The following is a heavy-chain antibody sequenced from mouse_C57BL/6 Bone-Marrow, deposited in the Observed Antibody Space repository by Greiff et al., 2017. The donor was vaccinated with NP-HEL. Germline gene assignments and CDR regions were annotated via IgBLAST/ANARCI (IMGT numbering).Heavy chain of an antibody. D-gene: IGHD2-3*01. CDR3: AREGYDGYYQAWFAY. CDR1: GFTFSDYG. CDR2: ISSGSSTI. J-gene: IGHJ3*01. V-gene: IGHV5-17*01. Sequence: EVMLVESGGGLVKPGGSLKLSCAASGFTFSDYGMHWVRQAPEKGLEWVAYISSGSSTIYYADTVKGRFTISRDNAKNTLFLQMTSLRSEDTAMYYCAREGYDGYYQAWFAYWGQGTLVTVSA.